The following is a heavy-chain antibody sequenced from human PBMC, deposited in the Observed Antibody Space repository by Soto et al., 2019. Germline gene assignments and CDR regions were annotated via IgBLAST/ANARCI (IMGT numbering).Heavy chain of an antibody. J-gene: IGHJ4*02. CDR3: ARVSVIAAAAPFDY. V-gene: IGHV1-18*01. CDR1: GYTFSSLG. Sequence: ASVKVSCKASGYTFSSLGFSWMRQAPGQGLEWMGWIYIDDTNYAQNFQGRVTMTTDTSTSTVYMELRSLRSDDTAMYYCARVSVIAAAAPFDYWGQGTLVTVSS. CDR2: IYIDDT. D-gene: IGHD6-13*01.